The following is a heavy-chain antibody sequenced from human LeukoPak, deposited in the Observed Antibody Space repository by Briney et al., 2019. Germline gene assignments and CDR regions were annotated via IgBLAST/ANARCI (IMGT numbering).Heavy chain of an antibody. V-gene: IGHV3-7*01. D-gene: IGHD1-26*01. CDR1: GFTFSSYS. Sequence: GGSLRLSCAASGFTFSSYSMNWVRQAPGKGLEWVANIKQDGSEKYYVDSVKGRFTISRDNAKNSLYLQMNSLRAEDTAVYYCARGQSGDRGYYFDYWGQGTLVTVSS. CDR2: IKQDGSEK. J-gene: IGHJ4*02. CDR3: ARGQSGDRGYYFDY.